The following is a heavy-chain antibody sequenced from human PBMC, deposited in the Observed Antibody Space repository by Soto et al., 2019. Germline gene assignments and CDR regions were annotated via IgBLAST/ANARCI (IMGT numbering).Heavy chain of an antibody. V-gene: IGHV4-34*01. CDR2: INHRGET. CDR1: GGSFSDHY. Sequence: SETLSLTCAVYGGSFSDHYWTWIRQPPGEGLEWIGEINHRGETNQSPSLKSRVSVLVDTSKNQFSLKLKSVTAADMAVYYCARGLSLRDAPDKFYFDSWGQGTLVTVSS. D-gene: IGHD5-12*01. J-gene: IGHJ4*02. CDR3: ARGLSLRDAPDKFYFDS.